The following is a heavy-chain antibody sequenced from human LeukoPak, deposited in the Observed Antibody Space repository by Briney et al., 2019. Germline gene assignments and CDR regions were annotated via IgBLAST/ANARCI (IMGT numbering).Heavy chain of an antibody. V-gene: IGHV3-23*01. Sequence: GSLRLSCAASGFTFSSYAMSWVRQAPGKGLEWVSAISGSGGSTYYADSVKGRFTISRDNSKNTLYLQMNSLRAEDTAVYYCAKDLRLDDIVVVPAADYWGQGTLVTVSS. D-gene: IGHD2-2*01. CDR1: GFTFSSYA. CDR3: AKDLRLDDIVVVPAADY. J-gene: IGHJ4*02. CDR2: ISGSGGST.